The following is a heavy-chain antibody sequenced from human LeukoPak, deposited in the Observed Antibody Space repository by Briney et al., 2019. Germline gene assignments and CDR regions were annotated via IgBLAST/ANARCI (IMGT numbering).Heavy chain of an antibody. CDR3: ARGRDIVATDLDY. V-gene: IGHV1-8*01. D-gene: IGHD5-12*01. J-gene: IGHJ4*02. CDR2: MNPNSGNT. CDR1: RYTFTSYD. Sequence: ASVKVSCKASRYTFTSYDINWVRQATGQGLEWMGWMNPNSGNTGYAQKFQGRVTMTRNTSISTAYMELSSLRSEDTAVYYCARGRDIVATDLDYWGQGTLVTVSS.